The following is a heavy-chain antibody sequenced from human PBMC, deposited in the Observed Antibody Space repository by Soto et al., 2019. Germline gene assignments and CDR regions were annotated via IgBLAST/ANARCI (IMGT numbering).Heavy chain of an antibody. J-gene: IGHJ4*02. CDR1: GFTFGDYA. CDR3: TRDSPYFDY. Sequence: GGSLRLSCTASGFTFGDYAMSWVRQAPGKGLEWVGFIRSKAYGGTTEYAASVKGRFTISRDDSKSIAYLQMNSLKTEDTAVYYCTRDSPYFDYWGQGTLVTVSS. CDR2: IRSKAYGGTT. V-gene: IGHV3-49*04.